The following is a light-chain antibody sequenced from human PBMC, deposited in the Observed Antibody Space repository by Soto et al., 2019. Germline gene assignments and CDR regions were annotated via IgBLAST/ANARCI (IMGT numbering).Light chain of an antibody. CDR1: SXDVGSYDH. V-gene: IGLV2-14*01. CDR3: ISYTGSSTSYV. J-gene: IGLJ1*01. CDR2: EVS. Sequence: QSALTQPGSVSGSPGQSITISCSGTSXDVGSYDHVAWYQQFPGKTPKLMIYEVSNRPSGVSSRLSGSKSGNTASLTISGLQAEDEADYYCISYTGSSTSYVFGSGTKVIVL.